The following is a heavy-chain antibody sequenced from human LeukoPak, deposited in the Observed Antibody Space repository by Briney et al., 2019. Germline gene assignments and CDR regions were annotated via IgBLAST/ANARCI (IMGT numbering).Heavy chain of an antibody. CDR1: GYSISSGYY. V-gene: IGHV4-38-2*01. J-gene: IGHJ3*02. Sequence: SETLSLTCAVSGYSISSGYYWGWIRQPPGKGLEWIGSIYHSGSTYYNPSLKSRVTISVDTSKNQFPLKLSSVTAADTAVYYCADGGSYNAFDIWGQGIMVTVSS. CDR2: IYHSGST. CDR3: ADGGSYNAFDI. D-gene: IGHD2-15*01.